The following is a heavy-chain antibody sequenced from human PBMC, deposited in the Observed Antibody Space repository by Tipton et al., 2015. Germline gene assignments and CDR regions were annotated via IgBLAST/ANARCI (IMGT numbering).Heavy chain of an antibody. V-gene: IGHV3-53*01. CDR1: GLSVSSSY. J-gene: IGHJ3*02. D-gene: IGHD2-2*01. CDR2: IYSGGGT. Sequence: SLRLSCAASGLSVSSSYMIWVRQAPGKGLEWVSVIYSGGGTAYADSVRGRFTISRDKSKNTLYLQMNSLSAEDTAVYYCARRRSRAAFDIWGQGTMVTVSS. CDR3: ARRRSRAAFDI.